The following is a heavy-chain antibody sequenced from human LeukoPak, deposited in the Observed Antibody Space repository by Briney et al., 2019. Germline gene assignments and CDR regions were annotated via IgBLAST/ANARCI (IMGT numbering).Heavy chain of an antibody. J-gene: IGHJ3*02. CDR3: ARLNLVKAFDI. Sequence: SETLSLTCAVYGGSFSGYYWSWIRQPPGKGLEWIGEINHSGSTNYNPSLKSRVTISVDTSKNQFSLKLSSVTAADTAVYYCARLNLVKAFDIWGQGTMVTVSS. D-gene: IGHD2-21*01. CDR1: GGSFSGYY. CDR2: INHSGST. V-gene: IGHV4-34*01.